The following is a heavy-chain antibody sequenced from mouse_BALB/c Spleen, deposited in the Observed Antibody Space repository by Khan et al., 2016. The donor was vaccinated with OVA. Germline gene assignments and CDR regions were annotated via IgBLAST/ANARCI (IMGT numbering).Heavy chain of an antibody. CDR2: ISYSGVT. CDR1: GYSITSGYA. Sequence: EVQLQESGPGLVKPSQSLSLTCTVTGYSITSGYAWNWIRQFPGNKLEWMGYISYSGVTSYTPSLKSRISITRDTSTNQFFLQLNSVTTEDTATYFCARGSYYGYYFDYWGQGTTLTVSS. J-gene: IGHJ2*01. D-gene: IGHD1-1*01. V-gene: IGHV3-2*02. CDR3: ARGSYYGYYFDY.